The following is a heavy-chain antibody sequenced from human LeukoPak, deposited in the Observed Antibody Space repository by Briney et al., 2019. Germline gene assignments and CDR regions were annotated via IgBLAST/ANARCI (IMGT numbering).Heavy chain of an antibody. CDR1: GYSISSGYY. V-gene: IGHV4-38-2*02. CDR3: ARDPYDFWSGYYRGFHY. D-gene: IGHD3-3*01. Sequence: SETLSLTCAVSGYSISSGYYWGWIRPPPGRGLEWIGTIYHSGSTYYNPSLKSRVTISVDTSKNQFSLKLSSVTAADTAVYYCARDPYDFWSGYYRGFHYWGQGTLVTVSS. CDR2: IYHSGST. J-gene: IGHJ4*02.